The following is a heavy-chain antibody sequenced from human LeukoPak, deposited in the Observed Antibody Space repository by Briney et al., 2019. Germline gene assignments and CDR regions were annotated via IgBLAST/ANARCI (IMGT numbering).Heavy chain of an antibody. D-gene: IGHD3-10*01. CDR1: GFTFNDYA. V-gene: IGHV3-30*18. CDR2: ISYDGSNK. J-gene: IGHJ5*02. Sequence: PGRCLRLSCAASGFTFNDYAMHWVRQAPGKGLEWLSDISYDGSNKYYADSVKGRFTISRGNSKNTLYLQMNSLRAEDTAVYYCAKDYYGSGATPEAWGQGTLVTVSS. CDR3: AKDYYGSGATPEA.